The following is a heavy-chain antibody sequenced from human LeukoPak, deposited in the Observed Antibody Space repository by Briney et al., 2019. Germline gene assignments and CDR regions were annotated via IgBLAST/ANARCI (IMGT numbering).Heavy chain of an antibody. CDR2: ISHDGKSK. CDR1: GLTFNTYS. D-gene: IGHD5/OR15-5a*01. J-gene: IGHJ4*02. V-gene: IGHV3-30*04. Sequence: GGSLRLSCAASGLTFNTYSMHWVRQAPGKGLEWVATISHDGKSKNYADSVKGRFTISRDNSKNTLFLQMNSLRTADTAVYYCARPTRGTLRFTELDYWGQGTLVTVSS. CDR3: ARPTRGTLRFTELDY.